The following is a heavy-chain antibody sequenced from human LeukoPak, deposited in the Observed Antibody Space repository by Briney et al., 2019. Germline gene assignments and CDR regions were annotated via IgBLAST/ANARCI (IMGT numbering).Heavy chain of an antibody. Sequence: SETLSLTCTVSGDSISSGGYFWNWIRQHPGKGLEWIGYISYSGSTHYNPSLKSRITISVDTSKNQFSLELSSVTAADTAVYYCARHQAGFNYFDYWGQGTLVTVSS. CDR2: ISYSGST. CDR1: GDSISSGGYF. J-gene: IGHJ4*02. CDR3: ARHQAGFNYFDY. V-gene: IGHV4-31*03. D-gene: IGHD6-25*01.